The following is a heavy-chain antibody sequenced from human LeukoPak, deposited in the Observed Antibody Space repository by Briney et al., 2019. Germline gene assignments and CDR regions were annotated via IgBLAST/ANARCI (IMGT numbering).Heavy chain of an antibody. J-gene: IGHJ3*02. CDR3: ARDMVPTGDEGVLDI. V-gene: IGHV3-33*01. CDR1: GFTFSSSG. Sequence: GGSLRLSCAASGFTFSSSGMDWVRQAPGKGLEWVAVIWYDGSNKYYADSVKGRFTISRDNSKNTLYLQMNSQRAEDTAVYYCARDMVPTGDEGVLDIWGQGTMVTVSS. D-gene: IGHD3-10*01. CDR2: IWYDGSNK.